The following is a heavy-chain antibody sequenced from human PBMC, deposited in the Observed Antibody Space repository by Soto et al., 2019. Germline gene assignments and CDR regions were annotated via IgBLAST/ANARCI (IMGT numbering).Heavy chain of an antibody. Sequence: SETLSLTCGVYGGSFSGYYWSWIRQPPGKGLEWIGEINHSGSTNYNPSLKSRVTISVDTSKNQFSLKLSSVTAADTAVYYCARGLISAISHWFDPWGQGTLVTVSS. V-gene: IGHV4-34*01. CDR3: ARGLISAISHWFDP. D-gene: IGHD5-18*01. CDR1: GGSFSGYY. CDR2: INHSGST. J-gene: IGHJ5*02.